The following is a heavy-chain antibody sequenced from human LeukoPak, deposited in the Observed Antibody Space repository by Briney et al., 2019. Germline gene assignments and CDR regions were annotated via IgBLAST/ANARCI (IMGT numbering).Heavy chain of an antibody. CDR3: ARDSAMRNYYDSSGYYINSYYFDY. V-gene: IGHV3-48*03. CDR2: ISSSGTTI. D-gene: IGHD3-22*01. Sequence: PGGSLSLSCAASGFTFSSYRMNWARQAPGKGLEWVPYISSSGTTIYYADSVKGRFTISRDNAKNSLYLQMNDLRAGDTAVYYCARDSAMRNYYDSSGYYINSYYFDYWGQGTLVTVSS. CDR1: GFTFSSYR. J-gene: IGHJ4*02.